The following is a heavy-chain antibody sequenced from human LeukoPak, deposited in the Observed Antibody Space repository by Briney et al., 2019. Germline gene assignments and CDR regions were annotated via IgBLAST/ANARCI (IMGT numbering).Heavy chain of an antibody. Sequence: GGSLRLSCAASGFTFSSYEMNWVRQAPGKGLEWVSYISSSGSTIYYADSVKGRFTISRDNAKDSLYLQMNSLRAEDTAVYYCARDNYDILTGYLTNYFDYWGQGTLVTVSS. V-gene: IGHV3-48*03. D-gene: IGHD3-9*01. CDR3: ARDNYDILTGYLTNYFDY. CDR1: GFTFSSYE. CDR2: ISSSGSTI. J-gene: IGHJ4*02.